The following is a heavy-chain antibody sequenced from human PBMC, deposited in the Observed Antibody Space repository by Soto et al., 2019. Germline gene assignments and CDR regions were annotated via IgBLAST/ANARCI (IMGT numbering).Heavy chain of an antibody. J-gene: IGHJ6*03. D-gene: IGHD3-3*01. CDR2: ISSSSSYI. Sequence: PGGSLRLSCAASGFTFSSYSMNWVRQAPGKGLEWVSSISSSSSYIYYADSVKGRFTISRDNAKNSLYLQMNSLRAEDTAVYYCARLVGGDFWSGYYMGYYYMDVWGKGTTVTVSS. V-gene: IGHV3-21*01. CDR1: GFTFSSYS. CDR3: ARLVGGDFWSGYYMGYYYMDV.